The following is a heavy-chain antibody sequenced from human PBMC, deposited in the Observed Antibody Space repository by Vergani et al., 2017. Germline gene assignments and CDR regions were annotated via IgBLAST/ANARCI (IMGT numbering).Heavy chain of an antibody. Sequence: EVQLVQSGADVKKPGESLKIPCQISGYSFTNYWIGWVRQMPGKGLEWMGIIHPADSDTRYSPSCQGQVTISVDKSISTAYLQRSSLRPSDSAMYYCARLYGRDSSGGKYFDYWGQGALVTVSS. D-gene: IGHD3-22*01. CDR1: GYSFTNYW. V-gene: IGHV5-51*01. CDR3: ARLYGRDSSGGKYFDY. CDR2: IHPADSDT. J-gene: IGHJ4*02.